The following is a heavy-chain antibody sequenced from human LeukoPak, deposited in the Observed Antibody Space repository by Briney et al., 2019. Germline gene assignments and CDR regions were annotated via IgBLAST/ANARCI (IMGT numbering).Heavy chain of an antibody. CDR1: GFTFSSYS. V-gene: IGHV3-48*01. D-gene: IGHD3-22*01. Sequence: PGGSLRLSCAASGFTFSSYSMNWVRQAPGKGLEWVSYISSSSSTIYYADSVKGRFTISRDNAKNSLYLQMNSLRAEDTAVYYCARDMEYYDSSGYEFDYWGQGTLATVSS. J-gene: IGHJ4*02. CDR3: ARDMEYYDSSGYEFDY. CDR2: ISSSSSTI.